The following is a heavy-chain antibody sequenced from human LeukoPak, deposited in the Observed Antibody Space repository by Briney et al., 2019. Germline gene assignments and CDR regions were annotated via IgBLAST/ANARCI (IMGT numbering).Heavy chain of an antibody. D-gene: IGHD3-9*01. CDR2: IYYSGST. V-gene: IGHV4-30-4*01. Sequence: PSQTLSLTCTVSGGSISSGDYYWSWIRQPPGKGLEWIGYIYYSGSTYYNPSLKSRVTISVDTSKNQFSLKLSSVTAADTAVYYCASLLRYFDRDWYFDLWGRGTLVTVSS. CDR1: GGSISSGDYY. J-gene: IGHJ2*01. CDR3: ASLLRYFDRDWYFDL.